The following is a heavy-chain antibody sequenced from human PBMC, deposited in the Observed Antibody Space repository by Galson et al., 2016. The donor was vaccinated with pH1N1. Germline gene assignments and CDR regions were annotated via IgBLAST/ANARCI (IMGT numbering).Heavy chain of an antibody. J-gene: IGHJ4*02. CDR2: IDPNSGAT. D-gene: IGHD5-12*01. Sequence: SVKVSCKASGYNFNVYYTHWVRQAPGQGLEWMGWIDPNSGATSYAQKFQGRVTMTRDTSINTVFMELKRLRFDDTAVYSCARGSGYSGYDPEYYFDYWGQGTLVTVSS. CDR1: GYNFNVYY. V-gene: IGHV1-2*02. CDR3: ARGSGYSGYDPEYYFDY.